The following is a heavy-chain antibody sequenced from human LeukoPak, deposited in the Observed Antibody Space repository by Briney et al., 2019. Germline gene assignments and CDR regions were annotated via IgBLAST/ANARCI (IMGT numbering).Heavy chain of an antibody. CDR2: IYTSGST. V-gene: IGHV4-61*02. Sequence: SQTLTLTCTVSGGSFSSGSYYWSWIRQPAGKGLEWTGRIYTSGSTNYNPSLTSRATISVNTSKNQFSLKLSSVTAADTAVYYWARAGILIMYAAYYYDGMDVWAKGPRSPSP. CDR1: GGSFSSGSYY. J-gene: IGHJ6*02. CDR3: ARAGILIMYAAYYYDGMDV. D-gene: IGHD2-8*01.